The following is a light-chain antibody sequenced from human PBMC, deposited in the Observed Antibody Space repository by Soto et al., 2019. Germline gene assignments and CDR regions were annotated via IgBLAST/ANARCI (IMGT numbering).Light chain of an antibody. CDR2: LGS. CDR3: MQALQTLLLT. V-gene: IGKV2-28*01. CDR1: QSLLHSNGYNY. Sequence: DIVMTQSPLSLPVTPGEPASISCRSSQSLLHSNGYNYLDWYLQKPGQSPHLLIYLGSNRASGVPDMFSGSGSGTDCTLTISSVEAEEVGVYYCMQALQTLLLTFGGGTKVEIK. J-gene: IGKJ4*01.